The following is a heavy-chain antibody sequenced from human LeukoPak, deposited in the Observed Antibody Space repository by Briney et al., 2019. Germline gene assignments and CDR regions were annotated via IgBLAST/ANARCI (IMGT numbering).Heavy chain of an antibody. J-gene: IGHJ5*02. Sequence: PEGSLRLSCAASGFTFSSYAMSWVRQAPGKGLEWVSAISGSGGSTYYADSVKGRFTISRDNSKNTLYLQMNSLRAEDTAVYYCASPQVVVVTPDDWLDPWGQGTLVTVSS. CDR2: ISGSGGST. CDR3: ASPQVVVVTPDDWLDP. CDR1: GFTFSSYA. D-gene: IGHD3-22*01. V-gene: IGHV3-23*01.